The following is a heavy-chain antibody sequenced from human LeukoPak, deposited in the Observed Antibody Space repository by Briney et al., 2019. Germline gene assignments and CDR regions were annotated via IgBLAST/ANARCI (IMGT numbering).Heavy chain of an antibody. CDR3: AKFGSSGLQGY. V-gene: IGHV3-30-3*01. D-gene: IGHD6-6*01. CDR2: ISYDGSNK. CDR1: GFTFSSYA. J-gene: IGHJ4*02. Sequence: GGSLRLSCAASGFTFSSYAMHWVRQAPGKGLEWVAVISYDGSNKYYADSVKGRFTISRDDSKNTLYLQMNSLKPEDTALYYCAKFGSSGLQGYWGQGTLVTVSS.